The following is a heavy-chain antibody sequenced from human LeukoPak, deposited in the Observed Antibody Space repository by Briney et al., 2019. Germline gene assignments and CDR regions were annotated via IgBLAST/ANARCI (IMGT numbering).Heavy chain of an antibody. D-gene: IGHD6-13*01. Sequence: ASVQVSCKASGYTFTGYYMHWVRQAPGQGLEWMGWINPNSGGTNYAQKFQGRVTMTRDTSISTAYMELSRLRSDDTAVYYCARERGIAAAGTPVYWGQGTLVTVSS. J-gene: IGHJ4*02. CDR3: ARERGIAAAGTPVY. CDR2: INPNSGGT. V-gene: IGHV1-2*02. CDR1: GYTFTGYY.